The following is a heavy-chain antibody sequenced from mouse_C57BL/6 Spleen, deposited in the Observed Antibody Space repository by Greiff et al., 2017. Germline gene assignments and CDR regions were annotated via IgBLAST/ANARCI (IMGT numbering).Heavy chain of an antibody. CDR1: GYAFSSSW. J-gene: IGHJ1*03. CDR2: IYPGDGDT. V-gene: IGHV1-82*01. Sequence: VQLQQSGPELVKPGASVKISCKASGYAFSSSWMNWVKQRPGKGLEWIGRIYPGDGDTNYNGKFKGKATLTADKSSSTAYMQLSSLTSEDSAVXFCARFDGYSWYFDVWGTGTTVTVSS. D-gene: IGHD2-3*01. CDR3: ARFDGYSWYFDV.